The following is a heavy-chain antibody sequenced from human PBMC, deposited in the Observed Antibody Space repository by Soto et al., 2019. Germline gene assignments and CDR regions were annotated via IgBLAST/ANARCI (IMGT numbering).Heavy chain of an antibody. D-gene: IGHD3-10*01. V-gene: IGHV3-23*01. CDR1: GFTFSSYA. CDR3: EALSMVRGAGTGAYYYYGMDV. CDR2: ISGSGGST. Sequence: PGGSLRLSCAASGFTFSSYAMSWVRQAPGKGLEWVSAISGSGGSTYYADSVKGRFTISRDNSKNTLYLQMNSLRAEDTAVYYCEALSMVRGAGTGAYYYYGMDVWGQGTTVTVSS. J-gene: IGHJ6*02.